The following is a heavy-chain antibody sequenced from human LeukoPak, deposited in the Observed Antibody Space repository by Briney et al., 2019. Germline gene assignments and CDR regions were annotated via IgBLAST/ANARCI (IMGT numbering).Heavy chain of an antibody. CDR3: ARGVGLQDYFDY. CDR2: INPNSGGT. J-gene: IGHJ4*02. D-gene: IGHD5-24*01. CDR1: GYTFTGYY. Sequence: ASVKVSCKASGYTFTGYYMRWVRQAPGQGLEWMGWINPNSGGTNYAQKFQGRVTMTRDTSISTAYMELSRLRSDDTAVYYCARGVGLQDYFDYWGQGTLVTVSS. V-gene: IGHV1-2*02.